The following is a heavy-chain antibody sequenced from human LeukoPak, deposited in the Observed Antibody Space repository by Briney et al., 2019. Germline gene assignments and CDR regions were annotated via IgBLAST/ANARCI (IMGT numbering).Heavy chain of an antibody. Sequence: ASVKVSCKASGYTFTSYGISWVRQAPGQGLEWMGWISAYNGNTNYAQKLRGRVTMTTDTSTSTAYMELRSLRSDDTAVYYCARGAKQWLVRWYNWFDPWGQGTLVTVSS. D-gene: IGHD6-19*01. J-gene: IGHJ5*02. CDR3: ARGAKQWLVRWYNWFDP. V-gene: IGHV1-18*01. CDR2: ISAYNGNT. CDR1: GYTFTSYG.